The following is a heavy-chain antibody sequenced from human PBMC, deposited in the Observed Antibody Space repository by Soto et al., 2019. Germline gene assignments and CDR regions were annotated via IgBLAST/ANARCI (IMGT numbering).Heavy chain of an antibody. CDR3: ARHGGYSSGWYPLDY. Sequence: SETLSLTCTVSGGSISSYYWSWIRQPPGKGLEWIGYIYYSGSTNYNPSLKSRVTISVDTSKNQFSLKLSSVTAADTAVYYCARHGGYSSGWYPLDYWGQGTLVTVSS. D-gene: IGHD6-19*01. CDR1: GGSISSYY. V-gene: IGHV4-59*08. J-gene: IGHJ4*02. CDR2: IYYSGST.